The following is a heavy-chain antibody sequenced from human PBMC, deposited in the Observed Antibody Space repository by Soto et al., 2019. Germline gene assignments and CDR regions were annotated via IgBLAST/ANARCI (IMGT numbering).Heavy chain of an antibody. V-gene: IGHV3-30*18. Sequence: QVQLVESGGGAVQPGESLRLSCVASGFDFTYYAMHWVRQAPGKGLESVAVMSSDGSKIHHTDSVKVRFTISRDNSKITLYLQMNSLRKEDTAVYFCAKDEGVGGTLGLFDYWGQGTLVSVSS. CDR3: AKDEGVGGTLGLFDY. D-gene: IGHD1-26*01. CDR2: MSSDGSKI. CDR1: GFDFTYYA. J-gene: IGHJ4*02.